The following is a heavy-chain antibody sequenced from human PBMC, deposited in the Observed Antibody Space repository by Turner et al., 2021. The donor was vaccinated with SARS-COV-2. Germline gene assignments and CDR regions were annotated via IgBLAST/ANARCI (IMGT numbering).Heavy chain of an antibody. CDR1: GFRFSNYA. D-gene: IGHD1-26*01. V-gene: IGHV3-23*01. Sequence: EVHLLESGGGLVQPGGSLRLSCAASGFRFSNYAMRWVRQAPGKGLEWVSGISDSGGTTFYADSVRGRFTISRDNSKNTVYLQMNSLRAEDTAVYYCAKDGVGDNGWGYLDYWGQGTLVTVSS. CDR3: AKDGVGDNGWGYLDY. CDR2: ISDSGGTT. J-gene: IGHJ4*02.